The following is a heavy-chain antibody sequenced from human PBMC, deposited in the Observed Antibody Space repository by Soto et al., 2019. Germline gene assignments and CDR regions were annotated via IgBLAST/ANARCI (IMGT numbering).Heavy chain of an antibody. V-gene: IGHV3-23*01. J-gene: IGHJ4*01. CDR2: ISGSGGST. D-gene: IGHD6-19*01. CDR3: ARDRGGWYGTIDY. Sequence: PGGSLRLSCAASGFTFSSYAMSWVRQAPGKGLEWVSIISGSGGSTYYADSVKGRFTISRDYSKNTLFLHMNSLRAEDTAVYYCARDRGGWYGTIDYWGQGTLVTVSS. CDR1: GFTFSSYA.